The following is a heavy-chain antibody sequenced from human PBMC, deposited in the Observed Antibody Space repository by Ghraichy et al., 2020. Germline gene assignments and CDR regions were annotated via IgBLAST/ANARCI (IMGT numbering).Heavy chain of an antibody. V-gene: IGHV4-59*08. CDR3: ARLYDVRTVTITYHTLDI. Sequence: SQTLSLTCTVSGGSISSDYWSWIRQPPGKGLEMIAYISYSGDTYYNPSLRSRATISLDTSKNQFSLKLTSVTSADTAIYYCARLYDVRTVTITYHTLDIWGQGTIVTVS. J-gene: IGHJ3*02. D-gene: IGHD3-10*02. CDR1: GGSISSDY. CDR2: ISYSGDT.